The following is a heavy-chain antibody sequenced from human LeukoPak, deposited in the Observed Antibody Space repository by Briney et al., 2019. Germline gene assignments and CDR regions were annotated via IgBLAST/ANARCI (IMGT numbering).Heavy chain of an antibody. CDR1: GGSISSSSYY. V-gene: IGHV4-39*01. CDR3: ARHVGSGSYFDY. D-gene: IGHD3-22*01. CDR2: IYYSGSS. Sequence: SETLSLTCTVSGGSISSSSYYWGWIRQPPGKGLEWIGSIYYSGSSYYNPSLKSRVIISVDTSKNQFSLKLSSVTAADTAVYYCARHVGSGSYFDYWGQGTPVTVSS. J-gene: IGHJ4*02.